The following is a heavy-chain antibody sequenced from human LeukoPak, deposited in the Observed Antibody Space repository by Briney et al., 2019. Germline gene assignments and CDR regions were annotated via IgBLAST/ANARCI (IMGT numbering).Heavy chain of an antibody. CDR2: VFYNGST. Sequence: SETLSLTCTVSGGSISDYFWSWIRQPPGKGLEWVGYVFYNGSTNYNPPLKSRVTISVDTSKNQFSLKLSSVTAADTAVYYCARSKHAFDIWGQGTMVTVSS. J-gene: IGHJ3*02. CDR3: ARSKHAFDI. CDR1: GGSISDYF. V-gene: IGHV4-59*01.